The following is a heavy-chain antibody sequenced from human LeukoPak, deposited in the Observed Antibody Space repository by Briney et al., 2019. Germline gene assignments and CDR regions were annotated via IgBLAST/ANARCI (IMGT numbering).Heavy chain of an antibody. CDR2: ISGSGGST. CDR3: AKDRSKPSPIVVVPAAMGH. CDR1: GFTFSSYA. V-gene: IGHV3-23*01. D-gene: IGHD2-2*01. Sequence: PGGSLRLSCAASGFTFSSYAMSWVRQAPGKGLEWVSAISGSGGSTYYADSVKGRFTISRDNSKNTLYLQMNSLRAEDTAVYYCAKDRSKPSPIVVVPAAMGHWGQGTLVTVSS. J-gene: IGHJ4*02.